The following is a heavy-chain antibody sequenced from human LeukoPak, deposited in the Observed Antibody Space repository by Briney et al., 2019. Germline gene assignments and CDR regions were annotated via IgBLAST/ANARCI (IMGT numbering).Heavy chain of an antibody. J-gene: IGHJ4*02. CDR1: GFTFSNYA. D-gene: IGHD6-19*01. CDR2: ISGSGGST. Sequence: TGGSLRLSCAASGFTFSNYAMNWVRQAPGKGLEWVSTISGSGGSTYYADSVKGRFTISRDNSKNTLYLQMNSLRAEDTAAYYCANSLAVAGPFDYWGQGTLVTVSS. V-gene: IGHV3-23*01. CDR3: ANSLAVAGPFDY.